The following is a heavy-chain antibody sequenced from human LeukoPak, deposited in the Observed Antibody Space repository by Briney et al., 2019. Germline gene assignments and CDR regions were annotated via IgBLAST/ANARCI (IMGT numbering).Heavy chain of an antibody. J-gene: IGHJ4*02. CDR2: INHIGST. CDR3: ARGLTRGYTYGPPGY. Sequence: SETLSLTCAVYGGSFNHYYWSWIRQPSGKGLEWIGEINHIGSTSYNPSLKSRVTISVDTSKNQFSLKLSSVTAADAAVYYCARGLTRGYTYGPPGYWGQGTLVAVSS. CDR1: GGSFNHYY. V-gene: IGHV4-34*01. D-gene: IGHD5-18*01.